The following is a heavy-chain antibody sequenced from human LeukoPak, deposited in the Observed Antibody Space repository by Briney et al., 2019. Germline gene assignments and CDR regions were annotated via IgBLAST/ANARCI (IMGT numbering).Heavy chain of an antibody. V-gene: IGHV3-23*01. Sequence: GGSLRLSCAASGFTFSSYAMSWVRQAPGKGLEWVSAISGSGGSTYYADSVKGRFTISRDSAKNSLYLQMDSLRVEDTALYYCAKDESTGGFAPGYFYGMDVWGQGTTATVSS. D-gene: IGHD3-16*01. CDR2: ISGSGGST. CDR1: GFTFSSYA. CDR3: AKDESTGGFAPGYFYGMDV. J-gene: IGHJ6*02.